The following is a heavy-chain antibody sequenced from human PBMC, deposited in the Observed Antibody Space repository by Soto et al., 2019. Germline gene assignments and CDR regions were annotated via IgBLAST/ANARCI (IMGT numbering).Heavy chain of an antibody. CDR3: ARWGTTGGLDV. CDR2: TSYDGSNN. CDR1: GFTFRSYV. V-gene: IGHV3-33*05. J-gene: IGHJ4*02. D-gene: IGHD3-16*01. Sequence: QVQLVESGGGVVQPGTSLRLSCVGSGFTFRSYVIHWVRQAPGKGLEWVALTSYDGSNNFYGDSVKGRFTISRHNSRNTVELQMDSLTFEHKAIYYCARWGTTGGLDVWGQGTLVSVSS.